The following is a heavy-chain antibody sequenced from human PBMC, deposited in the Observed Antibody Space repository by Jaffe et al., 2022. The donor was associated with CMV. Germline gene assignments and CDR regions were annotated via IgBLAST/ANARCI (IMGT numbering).Heavy chain of an antibody. V-gene: IGHV2-70*15. J-gene: IGHJ4*02. CDR1: GFSLSTSGMC. Sequence: QVTLRESGPALVKPTQTLTLTCTFSGFSLSTSGMCVSWIRQPPGKALEWLARIDWDDDKYYSTSLKTRLTISKDTSKNQVVLTMTNMDPVDTATYYCARLMVRGVTTLYYFDYWGQGTLVTVSS. D-gene: IGHD3-10*01. CDR2: IDWDDDK. CDR3: ARLMVRGVTTLYYFDY.